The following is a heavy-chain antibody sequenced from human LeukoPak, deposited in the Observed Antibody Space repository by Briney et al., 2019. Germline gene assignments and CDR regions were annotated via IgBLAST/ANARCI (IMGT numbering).Heavy chain of an antibody. D-gene: IGHD3-10*01. CDR2: INHSGST. V-gene: IGHV4-34*01. CDR1: GGSFSGYY. CDR3: ARGSLWFP. J-gene: IGHJ5*02. Sequence: SETLALTCAVYGGSFSGYYWSGIRQPPGKGLEGIGEINHSGSTNYNPSLKSRVTISVDTSKNQFSLKLSSVTAADAAVYYCARGSLWFPWGQGTLVTVSS.